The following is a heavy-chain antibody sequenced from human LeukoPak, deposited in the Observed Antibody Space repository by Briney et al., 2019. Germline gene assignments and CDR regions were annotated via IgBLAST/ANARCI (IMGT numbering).Heavy chain of an antibody. J-gene: IGHJ4*02. V-gene: IGHV3-30*03. CDR1: GFSFSSYG. Sequence: GGSLRLSCVASGFSFSSYGMHWVRQAPGKGLEWMAARSYDVISKQYADSVKRRFTNSRDNSKNTVHLEMNSLRAEDTAVYYCVYCSGGNCYYAVRGWTYWGQGTLVTVSS. D-gene: IGHD2-15*01. CDR2: RSYDVISK. CDR3: VYCSGGNCYYAVRGWTY.